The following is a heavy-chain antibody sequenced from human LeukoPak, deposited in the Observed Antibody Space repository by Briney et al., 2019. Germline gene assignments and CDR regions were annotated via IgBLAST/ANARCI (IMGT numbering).Heavy chain of an antibody. D-gene: IGHD3-3*01. CDR1: GGSISNYY. Sequence: PSETLSLTCTVSGGSISNYYWNWIRQPAGRGLEWIGRIYTSGSTDYNPSLKSRVTMSVDTSKNEFSLKLSSVTAADTAVYYCARASLPDFKTAEDRFDPWGQGTLGTVSS. CDR2: IYTSGST. CDR3: ARASLPDFKTAEDRFDP. J-gene: IGHJ5*02. V-gene: IGHV4-4*07.